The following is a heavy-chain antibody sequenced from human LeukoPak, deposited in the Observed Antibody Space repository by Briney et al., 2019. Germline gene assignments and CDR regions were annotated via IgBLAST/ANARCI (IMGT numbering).Heavy chain of an antibody. CDR3: GRVQVHPRRYYYYMDV. CDR1: GYTFTSYG. Sequence: GASVKVSCKASGYTFTSYGISWVRQAPGQGLEWMGWTSPNNDNTKYAQTLQDRVIMTTDTSTTTAYLELRSLKSDDTAIYYCGRVQVHPRRYYYYMDVWGKGTTVTISS. D-gene: IGHD3-16*02. CDR2: TSPNNDNT. J-gene: IGHJ6*03. V-gene: IGHV1-18*01.